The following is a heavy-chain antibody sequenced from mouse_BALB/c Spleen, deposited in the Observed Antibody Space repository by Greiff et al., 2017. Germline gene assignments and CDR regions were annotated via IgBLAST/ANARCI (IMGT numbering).Heavy chain of an antibody. Sequence: VQLQQSGAELVRPGVSVKISCKGSGYTFTDYAMHWVKQSPAKSLEWIGVISTYYGDASYNQKFKGKATMTVDKSSSTAYMELARLTSEDSAIYYCARTAAYYGNFYAMDYWGQGTSVTVSS. CDR3: ARTAAYYGNFYAMDY. V-gene: IGHV1S137*01. CDR2: ISTYYGDA. J-gene: IGHJ4*01. D-gene: IGHD2-10*01. CDR1: GYTFTDYA.